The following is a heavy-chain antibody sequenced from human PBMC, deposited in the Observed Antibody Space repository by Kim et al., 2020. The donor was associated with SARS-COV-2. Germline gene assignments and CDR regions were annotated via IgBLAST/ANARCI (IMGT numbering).Heavy chain of an antibody. J-gene: IGHJ4*02. CDR2: ISAYNGNT. CDR3: ARTWHKKLTVTPLDY. D-gene: IGHD4-17*01. V-gene: IGHV1-18*01. Sequence: ASVKVSCKASGYTFTSYGISWVRQAPGQGLEWMGWISAYNGNTNYAQKLQGRVTMTTDTSTSTAYMELRSLRSDDTAVYYCARTWHKKLTVTPLDYWGQGTLVTVSS. CDR1: GYTFTSYG.